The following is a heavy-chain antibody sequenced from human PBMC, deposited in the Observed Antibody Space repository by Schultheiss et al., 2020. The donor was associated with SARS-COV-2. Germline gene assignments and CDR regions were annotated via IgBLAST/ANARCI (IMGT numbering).Heavy chain of an antibody. D-gene: IGHD6-19*01. CDR2: ISGSGGST. CDR3: ARESGWSKDYYYYYGMDV. Sequence: GGSLRLSCAASGFTFSNYEMNWVRQAPGKGLEWVSTISGSGGSTYYADSVKGRFTISRDNAKNTLYLQMNSLRAEDTAVYYCARESGWSKDYYYYYGMDVWGQGTTVTVSS. V-gene: IGHV3-23*01. CDR1: GFTFSNYE. J-gene: IGHJ6*02.